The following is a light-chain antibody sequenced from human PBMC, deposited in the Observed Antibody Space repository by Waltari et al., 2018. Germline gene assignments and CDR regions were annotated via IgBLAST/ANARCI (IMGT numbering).Light chain of an antibody. CDR2: ATS. CDR3: LHIYCSPWM. J-gene: IGKJ1*01. V-gene: IGKV1-39*01. CDR1: QTISNS. Sequence: DIQMTQSPSSLSASVGDRVTITCRASQTISNSLHWLQQKQGKAPNLLIYATSSLQNGFLSWFSGSISWTDFSLTIFFLLSEYSSTFFCLHIYCSPWMFG.